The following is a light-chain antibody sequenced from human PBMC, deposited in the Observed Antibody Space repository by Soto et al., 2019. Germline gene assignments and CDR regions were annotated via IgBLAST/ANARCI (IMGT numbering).Light chain of an antibody. CDR3: QQYYSYPHT. Sequence: AIRMTQSPSSSSASTRDRVTITCRASQGINSYLAWYQQKQWKDPQILIYAASTLQSGAPSRFSGSGSGTDFTLTISWLQSEDFATYSGQQYYSYPHTFGQGNQVDIK. CDR2: AAS. V-gene: IGKV1-8*01. J-gene: IGKJ1*01. CDR1: QGINSY.